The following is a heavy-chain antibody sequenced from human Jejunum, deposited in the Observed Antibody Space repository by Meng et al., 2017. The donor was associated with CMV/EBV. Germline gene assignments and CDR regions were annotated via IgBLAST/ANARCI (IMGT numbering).Heavy chain of an antibody. Sequence: SCAASGFTFSNFHMHWVRQAPGKGLEWVAYISGGGLPKYYADSMKGRITISRDNAKNSLYLQIDNVGVDDTAVYYCAKGKSYFFEYWGPGALVTVSS. D-gene: IGHD3-10*01. V-gene: IGHV3-11*04. CDR2: ISGGGLPK. CDR3: AKGKSYFFEY. CDR1: GFTFSNFH. J-gene: IGHJ4*02.